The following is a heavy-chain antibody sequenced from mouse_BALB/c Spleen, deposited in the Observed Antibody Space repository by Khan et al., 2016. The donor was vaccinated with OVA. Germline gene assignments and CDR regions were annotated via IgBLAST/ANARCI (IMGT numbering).Heavy chain of an antibody. J-gene: IGHJ2*01. CDR1: GFSLSSSALG. CDR2: IYWDDDK. V-gene: IGHV8-12*01. D-gene: IGHD1-1*01. Sequence: QVTLKESGPGILQPSQTLSLTCSFSGFSLSSSALGVSWIRQPSGKGLEWLAHIYWDDDKRYNPSLKSRLTISKDTSRNQVFLKINSVDTAETATYYCARRVYYHGSVYFDYWGQGTTLTVSS. CDR3: ARRVYYHGSVYFDY.